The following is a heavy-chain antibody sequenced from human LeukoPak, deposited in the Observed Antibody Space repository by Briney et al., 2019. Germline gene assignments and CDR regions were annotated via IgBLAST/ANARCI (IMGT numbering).Heavy chain of an antibody. CDR1: GGAITNDGYY. D-gene: IGHD3-22*01. CDR2: IYVTGST. V-gene: IGHV4-31*03. CDR3: ARAVKQVVVRFDY. Sequence: PSETLSLTCTVSGGAITNDGYYWTWIRQHPGKGLEWIAYIYVTGSTYYNPSLQSRVTMSLDTSKNQFSLQLKSVTAADTAVYYCARAVKQVVVRFDYXXQGTLVTVSS. J-gene: IGHJ4*02.